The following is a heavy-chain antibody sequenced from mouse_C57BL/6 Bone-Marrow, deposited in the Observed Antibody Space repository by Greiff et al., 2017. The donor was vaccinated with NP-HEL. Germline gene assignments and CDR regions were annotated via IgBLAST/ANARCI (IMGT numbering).Heavy chain of an antibody. CDR2: IYPRSGNT. J-gene: IGHJ3*01. Sequence: VHLVESGAELARPGASVKLSCKASGYTFTSYGISWVKQRTGQGLEWIGEIYPRSGNTYYNEKFKGKATLTADKSSSTAYMELRSLTSEDSAVYFCARWGFTTPAWFAYWGQGTLVTVSA. CDR1: GYTFTSYG. V-gene: IGHV1-81*01. D-gene: IGHD1-1*01. CDR3: ARWGFTTPAWFAY.